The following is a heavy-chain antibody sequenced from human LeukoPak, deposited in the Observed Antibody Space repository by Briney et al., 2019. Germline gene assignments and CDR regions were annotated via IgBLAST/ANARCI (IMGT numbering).Heavy chain of an antibody. CDR2: IKQDGSEI. Sequence: GGSLRLSCVASGFSFSSYWMSWVRQAPGKGLEWVANIKQDGSEIYYVDSVKGRFTISRDNAKNSLYLQMNSLRAEDTAVYYCARGGDSSGYYVDYWGQGALVTVSS. D-gene: IGHD3-22*01. CDR3: ARGGDSSGYYVDY. J-gene: IGHJ4*02. CDR1: GFSFSSYW. V-gene: IGHV3-7*01.